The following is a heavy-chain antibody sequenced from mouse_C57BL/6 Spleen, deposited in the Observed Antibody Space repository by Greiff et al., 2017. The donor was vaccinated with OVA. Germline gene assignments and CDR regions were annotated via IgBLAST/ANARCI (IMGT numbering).Heavy chain of an antibody. Sequence: QVQLQQPGAELVMPGASVKLSCKASGYTFTSYWMHWVKQRTGQGLAWIGEIDPSDSYTNYNQKFKGKSTLTVDKSSSTAYMQLSSLTSEDSAVYYCARSPYDGPYYFDYWGQGTTLTVSS. CDR1: GYTFTSYW. D-gene: IGHD2-3*01. J-gene: IGHJ2*01. CDR3: ARSPYDGPYYFDY. CDR2: IDPSDSYT. V-gene: IGHV1-69*01.